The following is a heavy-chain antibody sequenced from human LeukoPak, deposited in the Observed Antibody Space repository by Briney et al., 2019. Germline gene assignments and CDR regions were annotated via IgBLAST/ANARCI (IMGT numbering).Heavy chain of an antibody. Sequence: GESLKISCKGSGYNFTPYWIAWGRQMPGKGLEWMGIIYPGDSDTRYNPSFQGQLTISADKSVNTAYLQWSSLKASDTAMYYCARTYYYDSNGSPTFFDYWGQGTLVTVSS. V-gene: IGHV5-51*01. CDR1: GYNFTPYW. D-gene: IGHD3-22*01. CDR3: ARTYYYDSNGSPTFFDY. J-gene: IGHJ4*02. CDR2: IYPGDSDT.